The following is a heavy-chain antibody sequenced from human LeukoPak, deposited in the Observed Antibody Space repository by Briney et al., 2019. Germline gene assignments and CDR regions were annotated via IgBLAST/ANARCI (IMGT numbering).Heavy chain of an antibody. V-gene: IGHV3-23*01. J-gene: IGHJ4*02. D-gene: IGHD3-10*01. CDR1: GFTFSSYA. CDR2: ISGSGGST. Sequence: ESLKISCAASGFTFSSYAMSWVRQAPGKGLEWVSAISGSGGSTYYADSVKGRFTISRDNSKNTLYLQMNSLRAEDTAVYYCAKALGTSSRPIDYWGQGTLVTASS. CDR3: AKALGTSSRPIDY.